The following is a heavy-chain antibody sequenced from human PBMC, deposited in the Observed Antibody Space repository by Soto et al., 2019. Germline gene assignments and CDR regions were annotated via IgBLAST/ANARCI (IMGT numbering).Heavy chain of an antibody. J-gene: IGHJ6*03. CDR3: ATDSSSSPDYYYMDV. Sequence: SVKVSCKASGYTFTYRYLHWVRQAPGQALEWMGWITPFNGNTNYAQKFQDRVTITRDRSMSTAYMELSSLRSEDTAMYYCATDSSSSPDYYYMDVWGKGTTVTVSS. V-gene: IGHV1-45*02. D-gene: IGHD6-6*01. CDR1: GYTFTYRY. CDR2: ITPFNGNT.